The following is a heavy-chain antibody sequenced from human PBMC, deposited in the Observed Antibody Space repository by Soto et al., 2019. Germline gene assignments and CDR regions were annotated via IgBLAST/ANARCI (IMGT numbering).Heavy chain of an antibody. D-gene: IGHD3-22*01. Sequence: SETLSLTCTVSGGSISSGGYYWSWIRQHPGKGLEWIGYIYYSGSTYYNPSLKSRVTISVDTSKNQFSLKLSSVTAADTAVYYCARSDYYDSSAPTLYFDYWGQGTLVTVSS. V-gene: IGHV4-31*03. J-gene: IGHJ4*02. CDR2: IYYSGST. CDR1: GGSISSGGYY. CDR3: ARSDYYDSSAPTLYFDY.